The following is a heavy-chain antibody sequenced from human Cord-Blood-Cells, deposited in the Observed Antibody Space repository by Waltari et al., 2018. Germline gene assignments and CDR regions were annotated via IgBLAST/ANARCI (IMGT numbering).Heavy chain of an antibody. V-gene: IGHV1-69*01. CDR3: ARDSNWGSHDAFDI. CDR1: GGTFSSYP. CDR2: IIPIVGTA. J-gene: IGHJ3*02. D-gene: IGHD7-27*01. Sequence: QVQLVQSGAEVKKPGSSVKVSCKASGGTFSSYPISCVRQAPGQGREWMGGIIPIVGTANYAQKFQGRVTITAEESTSTAYMELSSLRSEDTAVYYCARDSNWGSHDAFDIWGQGTMVTVSS.